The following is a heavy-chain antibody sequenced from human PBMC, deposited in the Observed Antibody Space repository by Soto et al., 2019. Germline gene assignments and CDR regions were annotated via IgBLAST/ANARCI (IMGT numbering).Heavy chain of an antibody. CDR2: INHSGST. D-gene: IGHD3-3*01. J-gene: IGHJ5*02. Sequence: SETLSLTCAVYGGSFSGYYWSWIRQPPGKGLEWIGEINHSGSTNYNPSLKSRVTISVDTSKNQFSLKLSSVTAADTAVYYCARGGGILRFLEWSLNWFDPWGQGTLVTVSS. V-gene: IGHV4-34*01. CDR1: GGSFSGYY. CDR3: ARGGGILRFLEWSLNWFDP.